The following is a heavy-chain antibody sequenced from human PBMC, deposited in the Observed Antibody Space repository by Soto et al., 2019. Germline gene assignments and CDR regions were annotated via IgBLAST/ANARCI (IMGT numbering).Heavy chain of an antibody. J-gene: IGHJ6*02. Sequence: GGSLGLSCAASAFTFSTYAMTWVRQAPGKGLEWVSGISDSGGSTYYADSVKGRVTISRDNSKNTLFLQMNSLRAEDTAVYCCATRRDASYYYYGMDVWGQGTEVSVSS. CDR2: ISDSGGST. D-gene: IGHD2-2*01. CDR1: AFTFSTYA. CDR3: ATRRDASYYYYGMDV. V-gene: IGHV3-23*01.